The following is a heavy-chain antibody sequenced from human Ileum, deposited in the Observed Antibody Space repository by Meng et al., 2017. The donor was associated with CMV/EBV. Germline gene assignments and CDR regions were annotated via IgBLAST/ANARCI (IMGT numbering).Heavy chain of an antibody. CDR2: IRYDGSNK. CDR3: ARGTVGTNYYFDY. D-gene: IGHD1-26*01. Sequence: GGSLRLSCAASGFTFSSYGMHWVRQAPGKGLEWVAFIRYDGSNKYYADSVKGRFTISRDNARNTVYLQMNSLRAEDMAVYYCARGTVGTNYYFDYWGQGTLVTVSS. V-gene: IGHV3-30*02. CDR1: GFTFSSYG. J-gene: IGHJ4*02.